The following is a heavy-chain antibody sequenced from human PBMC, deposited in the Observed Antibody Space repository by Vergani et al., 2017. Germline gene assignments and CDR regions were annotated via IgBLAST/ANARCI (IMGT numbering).Heavy chain of an antibody. D-gene: IGHD1-26*01. CDR3: AGGSGNDY. V-gene: IGHV3-23*01. J-gene: IGHJ4*02. CDR2: VSGSSATP. CDR1: GFSFPGYA. Sequence: EVQLLESGGGLVQPGGSLRLSCEASGFSFPGYAMSWVRQAPGKGLEWVSSVSGSSATPYYADSVKGRFIISRDNSKNSLYLQMNSLRAEDTAVYYCAGGSGNDYWGQGTLVTVSS.